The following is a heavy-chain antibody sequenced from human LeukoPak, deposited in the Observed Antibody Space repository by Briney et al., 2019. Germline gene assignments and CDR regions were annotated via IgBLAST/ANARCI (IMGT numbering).Heavy chain of an antibody. CDR3: AKVASGSYYNWPFDY. V-gene: IGHV3-30*02. Sequence: GGSLRLFCAASGFTFSSYGMHWVRQAPGKGLEWVAFIRYDGSNKYYADSVKGRFTISRDNSKNTLYLQMNSLRAEDTAVYYCAKVASGSYYNWPFDYWGQGTLVTGSS. CDR1: GFTFSSYG. CDR2: IRYDGSNK. D-gene: IGHD1-26*01. J-gene: IGHJ4*02.